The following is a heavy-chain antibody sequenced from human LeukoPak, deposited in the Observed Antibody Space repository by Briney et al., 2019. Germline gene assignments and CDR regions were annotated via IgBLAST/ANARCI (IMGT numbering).Heavy chain of an antibody. J-gene: IGHJ3*02. Sequence: PGGSLRLSCAASGITFSRYAFNWVRQAPEKGLEWVSGISGSGGSTYYTDSVKGRFTISRDNSKNTLYLQMHTLRAEDTALYYCAKDLRDSRGLGAFDIWGQGTLVTVSS. D-gene: IGHD3-22*01. CDR2: ISGSGGST. CDR3: AKDLRDSRGLGAFDI. CDR1: GITFSRYA. V-gene: IGHV3-23*01.